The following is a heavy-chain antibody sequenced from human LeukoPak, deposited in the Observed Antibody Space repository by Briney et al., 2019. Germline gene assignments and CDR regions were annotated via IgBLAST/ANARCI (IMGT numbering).Heavy chain of an antibody. D-gene: IGHD3-16*01. Sequence: PSETLSLTCTVSGGSISSYYWSWIRPPPGKGLEWIGYIYYSGSTNYHPSLKSRVTISVDTSKNQFALKLSSVAAADTAVYYCARITEYYFDYWGQGTLVTVSS. J-gene: IGHJ4*02. CDR2: IYYSGST. V-gene: IGHV4-59*01. CDR1: GGSISSYY. CDR3: ARITEYYFDY.